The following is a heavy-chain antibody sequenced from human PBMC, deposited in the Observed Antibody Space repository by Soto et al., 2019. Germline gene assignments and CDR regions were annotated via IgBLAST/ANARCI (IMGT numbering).Heavy chain of an antibody. D-gene: IGHD6-13*01. CDR1: GYTFNSYG. V-gene: IGHV1-58*01. Sequence: SVKVSCKASGYTFNSYGVSWVRQAPGQGLEWIGWIVADNGNTNYAQKFQERVTITMDTSTSTAYMELSSLRSEDTAVYYCAADPSIAAAGTRGTYWGQGTLVTVSS. CDR3: AADPSIAAAGTRGTY. CDR2: IVADNGNT. J-gene: IGHJ4*02.